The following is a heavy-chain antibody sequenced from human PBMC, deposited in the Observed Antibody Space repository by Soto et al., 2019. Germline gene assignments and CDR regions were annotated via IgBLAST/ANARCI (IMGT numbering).Heavy chain of an antibody. D-gene: IGHD3-3*01. J-gene: IGHJ4*02. CDR3: ASITIFEPGYFDY. CDR2: IYYSGST. V-gene: IGHV4-59*08. Sequence: SEILSLTCTVSGGCISSYYWSWIRQPPGKGLEWIGYIYYSGSTNYNPSLKSRVTISVDTSKNQFSLKLSSVTAADTAVYYCASITIFEPGYFDYWGQGTLVTVSS. CDR1: GGCISSYY.